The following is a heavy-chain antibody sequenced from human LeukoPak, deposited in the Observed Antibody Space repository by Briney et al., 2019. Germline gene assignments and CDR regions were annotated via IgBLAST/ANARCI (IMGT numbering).Heavy chain of an antibody. J-gene: IGHJ4*02. CDR3: AQYQLPTQFDY. D-gene: IGHD2-2*01. CDR2: INHSGST. V-gene: IGHV4-34*01. CDR1: GGSFSGYY. Sequence: PETLSLTCAVYGGSFSGYYWSWIRQPPGKGLEWIGEINHSGSTNYNPSLKSRVTISVDTSKNQFSLKLSSVTAADTAVYYCAQYQLPTQFDYWGQGTLVTVSS.